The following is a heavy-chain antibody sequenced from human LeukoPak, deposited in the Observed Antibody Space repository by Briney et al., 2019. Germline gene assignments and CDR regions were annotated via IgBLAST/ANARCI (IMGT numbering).Heavy chain of an antibody. V-gene: IGHV1-8*03. Sequence: ASVKLSCKASGYTFTSYDINWVRQATGQGLEWMGWMNPNSGNTGYAQKFQGRVTITRNTSISTDYMELSSMRSEATAVYYCAREGYSSSYYYMDVWGKGTTVTVSS. J-gene: IGHJ6*03. CDR2: MNPNSGNT. CDR1: GYTFTSYD. CDR3: AREGYSSSYYYMDV. D-gene: IGHD6-6*01.